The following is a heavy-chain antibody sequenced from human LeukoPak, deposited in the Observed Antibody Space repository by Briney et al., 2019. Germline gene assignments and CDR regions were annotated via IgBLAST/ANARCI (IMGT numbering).Heavy chain of an antibody. CDR3: ARGLYGIVGATFDY. Sequence: SETLSLTCSVSDGSMSGSNYYWGWFRQPPGKGPEWIGSIYYSGSTYYNPSLKSRVTISVDTSKNQFSLKLSSETAADTAVYYCARGLYGIVGATFDYWGQGTLVTVSS. J-gene: IGHJ4*02. CDR1: DGSMSGSNYY. CDR2: IYYSGST. D-gene: IGHD1-26*01. V-gene: IGHV4-39*07.